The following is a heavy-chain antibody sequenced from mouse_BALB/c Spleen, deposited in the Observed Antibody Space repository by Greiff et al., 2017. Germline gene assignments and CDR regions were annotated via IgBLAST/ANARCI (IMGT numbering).Heavy chain of an antibody. D-gene: IGHD2-14*01. CDR3: ARAEVRRGFAMDY. CDR1: RYTFTSYV. Sequence: EVQLQQSGPELVKPGASVKMSCKASRYTFTSYVMHWVKQKPGQGLEWIGYINPYNDGTKYNEKFKGKATLTSDKSSSTAYMELSSLTSEDSAVYYCARAEVRRGFAMDYWGQGTSVTVSS. V-gene: IGHV1-14*01. CDR2: INPYNDGT. J-gene: IGHJ4*01.